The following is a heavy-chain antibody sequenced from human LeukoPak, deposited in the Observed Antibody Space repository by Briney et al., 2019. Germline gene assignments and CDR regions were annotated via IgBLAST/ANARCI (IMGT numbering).Heavy chain of an antibody. CDR2: IYYSGST. CDR1: GASISSYY. CDR3: ARGRVPGT. D-gene: IGHD2-2*01. J-gene: IGHJ4*02. Sequence: SETLSLTCTVSGASISSYYWSWIRQPPGRGLEWIGYIYYSGSTNYNPSLKSRVPIPLDTSKDQFFLRLTSVTTADTAVYYCARGRVPGTWGQGTLVTVSS. V-gene: IGHV4-59*01.